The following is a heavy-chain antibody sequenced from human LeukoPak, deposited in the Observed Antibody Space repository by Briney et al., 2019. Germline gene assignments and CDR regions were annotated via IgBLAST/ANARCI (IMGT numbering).Heavy chain of an antibody. CDR2: IYYSGST. D-gene: IGHD1-26*01. Sequence: SETLSLTCTVSGGSISSYYWSWIRQPPGKGLEWIGYIYYSGSTNYNPSLKSRVTISVDTSKNQFSLKLSSVTAADTAVYYCARGNAFVSGSYGYWGQGTLVTVSS. CDR1: GGSISSYY. CDR3: ARGNAFVSGSYGY. J-gene: IGHJ4*02. V-gene: IGHV4-59*01.